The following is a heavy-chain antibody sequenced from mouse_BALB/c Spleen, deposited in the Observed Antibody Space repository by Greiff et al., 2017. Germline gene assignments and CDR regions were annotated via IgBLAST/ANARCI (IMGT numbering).Heavy chain of an antibody. J-gene: IGHJ4*01. CDR1: GFSLTSYG. CDR3: ARDPTTVVAYYYAMDY. V-gene: IGHV2-9*02. CDR2: IWAGGST. Sequence: VQRVESGPGLVAPSQSLSITCTVSGFSLTSYGVHWVRQPPGKGLEWLGVIWAGGSTNYNSALMSRLSISKDNSKSQVFLKMNSLQTDDTAMYYCARDPTTVVAYYYAMDYWGQGTSVTVSS. D-gene: IGHD1-1*01.